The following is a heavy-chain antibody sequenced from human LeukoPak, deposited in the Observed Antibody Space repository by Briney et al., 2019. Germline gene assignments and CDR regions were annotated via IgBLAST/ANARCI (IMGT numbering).Heavy chain of an antibody. CDR2: IKQDGSEK. CDR3: ASMPTAGADEVYYYYGMDV. Sequence: GGSLRLSCAASGFTFSSYWMSWVRQAPGKGLEWVANIKQDGSEKYYVDSVKGRFTISRDNAKNSLYLQMNSLRAEDTAVYYCASMPTAGADEVYYYYGMDVWGQGTTVTVSS. J-gene: IGHJ6*02. D-gene: IGHD6-13*01. CDR1: GFTFSSYW. V-gene: IGHV3-7*01.